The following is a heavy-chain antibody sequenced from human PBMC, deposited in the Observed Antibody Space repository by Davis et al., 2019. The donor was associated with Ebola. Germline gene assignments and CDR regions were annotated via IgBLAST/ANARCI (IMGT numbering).Heavy chain of an antibody. D-gene: IGHD4-23*01. CDR2: ISSSASYK. V-gene: IGHV3-11*06. CDR1: GFTFSVYY. Sequence: GESLKISCAASGFTFSVYYMSWIRQAPGKGPEWVSSISSSASYKNYADSVKGRFTIFRDDAKKSLYLQMDSLRAEDTAVYYCAQQLGDYGGNALRYWGQGTLVTVSS. CDR3: AQQLGDYGGNALRY. J-gene: IGHJ4*02.